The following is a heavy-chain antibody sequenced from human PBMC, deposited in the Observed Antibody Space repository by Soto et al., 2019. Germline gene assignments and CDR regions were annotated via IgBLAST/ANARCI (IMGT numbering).Heavy chain of an antibody. CDR2: INPDNGNT. Sequence: QVQLVQSGAEVKKPGASVKISCKASGYTFTRYTMNWVRQAPGQRLEWMGWINPDNGNTKSSQKFQDKVIITRDTSASTAYMELRSLRSGDTAVYYCGRGYCTSTTCEDYYVMDVWGQGTTVTVSS. J-gene: IGHJ6*02. V-gene: IGHV1-3*01. D-gene: IGHD2-2*01. CDR3: GRGYCTSTTCEDYYVMDV. CDR1: GYTFTRYT.